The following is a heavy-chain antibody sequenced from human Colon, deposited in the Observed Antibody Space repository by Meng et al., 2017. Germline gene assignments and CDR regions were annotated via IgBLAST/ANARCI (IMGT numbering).Heavy chain of an antibody. J-gene: IGHJ6*02. Sequence: GESLKISCAASGFAFNTYTMHWVRQAPGKGLEWVAVITNDGSDRYYGDSVKGRFTVSRDNARNTLYLQMNNLRREDTAVYFCAKVGAPSLIYNYYGMDVWGQGTAVTVSS. CDR3: AKVGAPSLIYNYYGMDV. CDR1: GFAFNTYT. CDR2: ITNDGSDR. D-gene: IGHD1-26*01. V-gene: IGHV3-30*04.